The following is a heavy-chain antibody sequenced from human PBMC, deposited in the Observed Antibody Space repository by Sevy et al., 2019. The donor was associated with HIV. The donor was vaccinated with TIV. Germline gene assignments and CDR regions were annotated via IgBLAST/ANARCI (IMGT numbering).Heavy chain of an antibody. V-gene: IGHV4-34*01. D-gene: IGHD2-2*01. CDR3: ARSPPVVVVPGAPSWFDP. CDR2: INESGIT. CDR1: DGSFSGYY. Sequence: SETLSLTCAVHDGSFSGYYWNWIRQLPGKGLEWIGEINESGITYYNPSLKRRVTISLDTSKKQFSLKLNSVTALDSAVYFCARSPPVVVVPGAPSWFDPWGQGTLVTVSS. J-gene: IGHJ5*02.